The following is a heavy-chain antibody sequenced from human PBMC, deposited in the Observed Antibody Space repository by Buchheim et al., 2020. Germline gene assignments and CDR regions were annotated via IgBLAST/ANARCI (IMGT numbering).Heavy chain of an antibody. CDR1: GFSLSTNRMC. Sequence: QVTLRGSGPALVKPTQTLTLTCSFSGFSLSTNRMCVSWMRQPPGKALEWLARIDWDEDEYYSASLRARLTISKDTSRNQVVLTLTNVGPADTGTYYCARSPTDYFYQYGMDVWGQGTT. J-gene: IGHJ6*02. CDR2: IDWDEDE. CDR3: ARSPTDYFYQYGMDV. V-gene: IGHV2-70*15.